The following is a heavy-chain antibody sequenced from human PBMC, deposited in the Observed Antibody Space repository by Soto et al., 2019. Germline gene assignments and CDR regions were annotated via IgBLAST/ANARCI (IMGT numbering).Heavy chain of an antibody. CDR2: INGRGNYI. D-gene: IGHD1-26*01. CDR1: GFTFSTYT. J-gene: IGHJ4*02. V-gene: IGHV3-21*01. CDR3: VREDGKVGTNSAFDY. Sequence: GGSLRLSCASSGFTFSTYTMNWVRQAPGKGLEWVSSINGRGNYIYYAESVKGRFTISRDNAKNSLYLQMDRLRAEDTALYYCVREDGKVGTNSAFDYWGLGALVTVYS.